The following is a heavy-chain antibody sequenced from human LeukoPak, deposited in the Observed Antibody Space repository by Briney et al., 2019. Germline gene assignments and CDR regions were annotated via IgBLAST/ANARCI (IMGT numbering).Heavy chain of an antibody. CDR1: GYTFTGYY. Sequence: GASVKVSCKASGYTFTGYYMHWVRQAPGQGLEWMGWINPNSGGTNYAQKFQGRVTMTRDTSISTAYMELSRLRSDDTAVYYCARDRAYYDSSGYGNWGQGTLVTVSS. CDR2: INPNSGGT. V-gene: IGHV1-2*02. J-gene: IGHJ4*02. CDR3: ARDRAYYDSSGYGN. D-gene: IGHD3-22*01.